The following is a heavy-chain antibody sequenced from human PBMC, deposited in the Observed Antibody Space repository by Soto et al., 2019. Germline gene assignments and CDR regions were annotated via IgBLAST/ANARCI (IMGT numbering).Heavy chain of an antibody. Sequence: GGSLRLSCAASGFTFSSYGMHWVRQAPGKGLEWVAVISYDGSNKYYADSVKGRFTISRDNSKNTLYLQMNSLRAEDTAVYYCAKDRGREYYYYYYMDVWGKGTTVTVSS. CDR2: ISYDGSNK. D-gene: IGHD1-26*01. CDR1: GFTFSSYG. CDR3: AKDRGREYYYYYYMDV. V-gene: IGHV3-30*18. J-gene: IGHJ6*03.